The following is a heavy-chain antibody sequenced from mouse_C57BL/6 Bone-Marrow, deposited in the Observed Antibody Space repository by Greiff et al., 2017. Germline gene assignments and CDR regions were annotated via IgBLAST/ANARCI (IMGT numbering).Heavy chain of an antibody. CDR1: GYTFTSYG. D-gene: IGHD1-1*01. J-gene: IGHJ3*01. CDR3: ARSTYYGSPAWFAY. Sequence: VQVVESGAELARPGASVKLSCKASGYTFTSYGISWVKQRTGQGLEWIGEIYPRSGNTYYNEKFKGKATLTADKSSSTAYMELRSLTSEDSAVYFCARSTYYGSPAWFAYWGQGTLVTVSA. V-gene: IGHV1-81*01. CDR2: IYPRSGNT.